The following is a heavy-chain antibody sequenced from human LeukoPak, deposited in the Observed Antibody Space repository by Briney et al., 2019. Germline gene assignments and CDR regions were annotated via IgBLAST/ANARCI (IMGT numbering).Heavy chain of an antibody. J-gene: IGHJ4*02. V-gene: IGHV4-34*01. D-gene: IGHD2/OR15-2a*01. Sequence: SETLSLTCAVYGGSFSGYYWSWIRQPPGKGLEWIGEINHSGSTYYNPSLKSRVTISVDTSKNQFSLKLSSVTAADTAVYYCARGHRASVVILDYWGQGTLVTVSS. CDR1: GGSFSGYY. CDR3: ARGHRASVVILDY. CDR2: INHSGST.